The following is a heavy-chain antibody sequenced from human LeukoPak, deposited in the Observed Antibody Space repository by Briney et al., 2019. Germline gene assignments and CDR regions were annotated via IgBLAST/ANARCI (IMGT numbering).Heavy chain of an antibody. CDR3: AREQDKIRQGYDFWSGYSDYYHYGMDV. J-gene: IGHJ6*02. CDR2: INPSGGST. D-gene: IGHD3-3*01. CDR1: GYTFTSYY. V-gene: IGHV1-46*01. Sequence: ASVKVSCKASGYTFTSYYMHWVRQAPGQGLEWMGIINPSGGSTSYAQKFQGRVTMTRDTSTSTVYMELSSLRSEDTAVYYCAREQDKIRQGYDFWSGYSDYYHYGMDVWGQGTTVTVSS.